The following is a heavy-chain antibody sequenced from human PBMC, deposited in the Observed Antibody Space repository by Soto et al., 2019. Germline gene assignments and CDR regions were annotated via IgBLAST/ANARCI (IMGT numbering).Heavy chain of an antibody. CDR2: ISGSGGST. D-gene: IGHD1-26*01. Sequence: EVQLLESGGGLVQPGGSLRLSCAASGFTFSSYAMSWVRQAPGKGLEWVSTISGSGGSTDYADSVKGRFTISRDNSKNTLYLQMNSLRAEDTAVYYCAKGLNAAPWELLLDYWGQGTLVTVSS. V-gene: IGHV3-23*01. CDR1: GFTFSSYA. CDR3: AKGLNAAPWELLLDY. J-gene: IGHJ4*02.